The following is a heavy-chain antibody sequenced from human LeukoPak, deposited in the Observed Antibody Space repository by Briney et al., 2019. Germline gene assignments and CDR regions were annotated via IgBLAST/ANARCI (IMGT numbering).Heavy chain of an antibody. CDR2: IYHSGST. CDR1: GGSISSSNW. V-gene: IGHV4-4*02. Sequence: SETLSLTCTVSGGSISSSNWWSWVRQPPGKGLEWIGEIYHSGSTNYNPSLKSRVTISVDTSKNQFSLKLSSVTAADTAVYYCARAVQEDYYYYYYMDVWGKGTTVTVSS. CDR3: ARAVQEDYYYYYYMDV. J-gene: IGHJ6*03.